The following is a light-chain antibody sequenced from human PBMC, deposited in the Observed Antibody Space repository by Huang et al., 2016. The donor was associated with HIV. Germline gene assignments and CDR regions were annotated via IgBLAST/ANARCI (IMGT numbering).Light chain of an antibody. CDR2: GAA. Sequence: EIVLAQSPGTLSLSPGERATLSCRASQSVSSSNVAWYQQKPGQAPRLLIDGAASRATGIRDRFSGSEFGTDFNRTIGRLEPGDFGVYYCQEYGTFGPGTKVDIK. CDR1: QSVSSSN. J-gene: IGKJ3*01. CDR3: QEYGT. V-gene: IGKV3-20*01.